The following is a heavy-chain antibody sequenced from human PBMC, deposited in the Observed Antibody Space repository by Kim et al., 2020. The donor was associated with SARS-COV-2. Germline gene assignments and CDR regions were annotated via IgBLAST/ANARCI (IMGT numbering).Heavy chain of an antibody. Sequence: SGGHHYNPSLKSRVPLSVEPSKNQSSLTLSSVTAEDTAVYYCARGRALSAWGQGTLVTVSS. J-gene: IGHJ5*02. CDR3: ARGRALSA. CDR2: SGGH. V-gene: IGHV4-34*01.